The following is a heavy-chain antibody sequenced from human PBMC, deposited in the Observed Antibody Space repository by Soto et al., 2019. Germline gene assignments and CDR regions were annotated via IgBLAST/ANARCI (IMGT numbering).Heavy chain of an antibody. J-gene: IGHJ6*04. Sequence: GESLKISCKGSVYSFTSYCISWLPQMPVKGLEWMGRFDPSDSYTNYSPSFQGHVTISADKSISTAYLQLSSLKASETAMYYCAGFYCIGGSFFPPIYCSSYCMVLWRNVTKVTGSS. CDR2: FDPSDSYT. CDR3: AGFYCIGGSFFPPIYCSSYCMVL. V-gene: IGHV5-10-1*01. CDR1: VYSFTSYC. D-gene: IGHD2-15*01.